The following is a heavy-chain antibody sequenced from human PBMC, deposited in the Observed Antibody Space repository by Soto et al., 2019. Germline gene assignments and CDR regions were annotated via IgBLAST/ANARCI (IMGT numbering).Heavy chain of an antibody. V-gene: IGHV4-59*01. CDR1: GGSISSYY. CDR2: IYYSGST. J-gene: IGHJ4*02. CDR3: ARGCSGGSCYASFDY. D-gene: IGHD2-15*01. Sequence: SETLSLTCTVSGGSISSYYWSWIRQPPGKGLEWIGYIYYSGSTNYNPSLKSRVSMSVDTSKKQFFLALSSVTAADTAVYYCARGCSGGSCYASFDYWGQGSLVTVSS.